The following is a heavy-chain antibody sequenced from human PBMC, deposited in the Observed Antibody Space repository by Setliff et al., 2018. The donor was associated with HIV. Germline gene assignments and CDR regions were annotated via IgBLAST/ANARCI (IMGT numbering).Heavy chain of an antibody. D-gene: IGHD6-6*01. J-gene: IGHJ4*02. V-gene: IGHV1-24*01. CDR1: GYTLSELS. CDR2: FDPQDGET. CDR3: ARGHPNSSRSSLVY. Sequence: ASVKVSCKVYGYTLSELSIHWVRQAPGKGLEWMGYFDPQDGETVYAQKFQGRVILTEDTSTGTAYMELSGLRSEDTAVYYCARGHPNSSRSSLVYWGQGTLVTVSS.